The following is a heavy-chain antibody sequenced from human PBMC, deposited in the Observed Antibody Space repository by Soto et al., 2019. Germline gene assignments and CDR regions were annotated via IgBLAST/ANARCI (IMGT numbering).Heavy chain of an antibody. CDR1: GGSISSSSYY. V-gene: IGHV4-39*01. Sequence: SETLSLTCTVSGGSISSSSYYWGWIRQPPGKGLEWIGSIYYSGSTYYNPSLKSRVTISVDTSKNQFSLKLSSVTAADTAVYYCARQRPPALPYYMDVWGKGTTVTVSS. J-gene: IGHJ6*03. CDR2: IYYSGST. CDR3: ARQRPPALPYYMDV.